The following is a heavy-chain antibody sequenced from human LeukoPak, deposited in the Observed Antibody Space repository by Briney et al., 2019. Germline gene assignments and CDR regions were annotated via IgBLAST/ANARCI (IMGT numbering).Heavy chain of an antibody. Sequence: PGGSLRLSCAASGFTFSDYYMSWIRQAPGKGLEWVSYISSSGSTIYYADSVMGRFTISRDNAKNSLYLQMNSLRAEDTAVYYCASTGYGSGSYYFLGYGMDVWGQGTTVTVSS. V-gene: IGHV3-11*01. J-gene: IGHJ6*02. D-gene: IGHD3-10*01. CDR1: GFTFSDYY. CDR2: ISSSGSTI. CDR3: ASTGYGSGSYYFLGYGMDV.